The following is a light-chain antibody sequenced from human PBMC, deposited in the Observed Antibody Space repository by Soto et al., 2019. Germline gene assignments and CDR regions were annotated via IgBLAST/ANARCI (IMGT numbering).Light chain of an antibody. V-gene: IGLV2-14*01. J-gene: IGLJ1*01. CDR2: EVS. Sequence: QSALTQPASVSGSPGQSITISCTGTSSDVGGYNYVSWYQQHPGKAPKLMIYEVSNRASGVSNRFSGSKSGNTASLTISGLQAEDEADYYCCSYTSSSLYVFGTGTKLTVL. CDR3: CSYTSSSLYV. CDR1: SSDVGGYNY.